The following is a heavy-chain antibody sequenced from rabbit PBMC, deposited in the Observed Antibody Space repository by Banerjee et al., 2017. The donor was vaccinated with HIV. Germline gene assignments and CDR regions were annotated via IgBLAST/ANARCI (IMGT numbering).Heavy chain of an antibody. CDR1: GFDFSSYY. Sequence: QEQLKETGGGLVQPGGSLTLSCKASGFDFSSYYMTWVRQAPGKGLEWIGCISTADGSTWYASWVNGRFSISRENTQNTVSLQMNSLTAADTATYFCAREAYASSSGYLYYFNLWGPGTLVTVS. D-gene: IGHD1-1*01. V-gene: IGHV1S47*01. CDR2: ISTADGST. J-gene: IGHJ4*01. CDR3: AREAYASSSGYLYYFNL.